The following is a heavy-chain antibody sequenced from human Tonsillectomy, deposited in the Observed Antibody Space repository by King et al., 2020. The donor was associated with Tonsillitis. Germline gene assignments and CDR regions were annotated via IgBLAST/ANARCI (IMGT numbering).Heavy chain of an antibody. CDR1: GFTFSNYG. CDR2: ISYDGSNK. V-gene: IGHV3-30*18. CDR3: AKDRVYDFWSGYVAPGFDY. D-gene: IGHD3-3*01. J-gene: IGHJ4*02. Sequence: VQLVESGGGVVQPERSLRLSCAASGFTFSNYGMHWVRQAPGKGLEWMAVISYDGSNKYYADSVKGRFTISRDNSKNTLYLQMNSLRAEDTAVYYCAKDRVYDFWSGYVAPGFDYWGQGTLVTVSS.